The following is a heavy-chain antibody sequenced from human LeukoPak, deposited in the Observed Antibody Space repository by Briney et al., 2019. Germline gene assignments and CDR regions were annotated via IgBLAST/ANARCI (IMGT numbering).Heavy chain of an antibody. D-gene: IGHD6-19*01. CDR1: GFTFSSYG. CDR2: ISYDGSNK. Sequence: GGSLRLSCAASGFTFSSYGMHWVRQAPGKGLEWVAVISYDGSNKYYADSVKGRFTISRDNSKNTLYLQMNSLRAEDTAVYYCARDYGPVAGTWDYFDYWGQGTLVTVSS. V-gene: IGHV3-30*19. CDR3: ARDYGPVAGTWDYFDY. J-gene: IGHJ4*02.